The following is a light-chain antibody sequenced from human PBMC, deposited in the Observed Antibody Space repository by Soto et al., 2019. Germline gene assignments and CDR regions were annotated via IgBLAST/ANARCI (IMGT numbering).Light chain of an antibody. V-gene: IGLV1-40*01. Sequence: QSVLTQPPSVSGAPGQRVTISCTGSSSNIGAGYDVHWYQQLPGRSPKLLIYANSNRPSGFPDRFSGSKSGTSASLAITGLQAEDEADYYCQSYDSSPSGSRVFGGGTKLTVL. CDR2: ANS. CDR1: SSNIGAGYD. J-gene: IGLJ2*01. CDR3: QSYDSSPSGSRV.